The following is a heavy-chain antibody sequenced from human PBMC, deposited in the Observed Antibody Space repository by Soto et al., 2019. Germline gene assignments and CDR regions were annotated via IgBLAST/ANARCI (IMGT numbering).Heavy chain of an antibody. CDR3: AKGPGGRDTHRYEDS. V-gene: IGHV3-30*18. CDR2: IRNDGSNR. D-gene: IGHD1-26*01. Sequence: GCSLRLSCASSVFTFSNYGMHWVRQAPGKGLEWVAVIRNDGSNRYYADSVKGRFTISRDDPKNTLYLQMDSLRPEDTAVYYRAKGPGGRDTHRYEDSWGQGALVTVSS. J-gene: IGHJ4*02. CDR1: VFTFSNYG.